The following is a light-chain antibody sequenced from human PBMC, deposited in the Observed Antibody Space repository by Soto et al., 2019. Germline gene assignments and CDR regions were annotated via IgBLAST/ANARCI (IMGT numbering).Light chain of an antibody. V-gene: IGLV2-8*01. CDR2: EVT. CDR1: SSDVGGYNY. Sequence: SALTQPPSASGSPGQSVTISCAGTSSDVGGYNYVSWYQQHPGKAPKLMIYEVTKRPSGVPDRFSCSKSGNTASLTVSGLQAEDEGDYYCNSYSGTNNWVFGVGTTLTVL. CDR3: NSYSGTNNWV. J-gene: IGLJ2*01.